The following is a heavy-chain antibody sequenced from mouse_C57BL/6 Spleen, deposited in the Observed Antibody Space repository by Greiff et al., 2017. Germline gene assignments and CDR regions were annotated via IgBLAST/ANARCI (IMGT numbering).Heavy chain of an antibody. D-gene: IGHD1-1*01. Sequence: QVQLQQSGAELARPGASVKLSCKASGYTFTSYGISWVKQRTGQGLEWIGEIYPRSGNTYYNEKFKGKATLTADKSSSTAYMELRSLTSADSAVYFCARIDYGSSYYYAMDYWGQGTSVTVSS. CDR3: ARIDYGSSYYYAMDY. CDR1: GYTFTSYG. J-gene: IGHJ4*01. V-gene: IGHV1-81*01. CDR2: IYPRSGNT.